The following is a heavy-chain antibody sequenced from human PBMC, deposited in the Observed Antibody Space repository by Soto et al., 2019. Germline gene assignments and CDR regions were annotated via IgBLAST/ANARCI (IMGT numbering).Heavy chain of an antibody. CDR1: GFAFITYS. V-gene: IGHV3-21*06. CDR3: ARDDGWLIFDY. CDR2: ITRSSSYI. D-gene: IGHD6-19*01. Sequence: EVQLVESGGGPVKPGGSLRLSCAASGFAFITYSMTWVRQAPGKGLEWVAFITRSSSYIYYADSVRGRFTLSRDNAKNSLYLQMNSLRAEDTAIYYCARDDGWLIFDYWGQGTLVTVSS. J-gene: IGHJ4*02.